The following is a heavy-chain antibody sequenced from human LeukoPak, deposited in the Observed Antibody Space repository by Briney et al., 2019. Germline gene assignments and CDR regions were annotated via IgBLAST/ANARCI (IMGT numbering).Heavy chain of an antibody. CDR1: GYTFTSYG. J-gene: IGHJ5*02. Sequence: GASVKVSCKASGYTFTSYGISWVRQAAGQGLEWMGWISAYNGKTNYAQKLQGRVTMTTDTSTSTAYMELRSLRSDDTAVYYCARDRGHYYGSGSYPDPWSQGTLVTVSS. V-gene: IGHV1-18*01. D-gene: IGHD3-10*01. CDR2: ISAYNGKT. CDR3: ARDRGHYYGSGSYPDP.